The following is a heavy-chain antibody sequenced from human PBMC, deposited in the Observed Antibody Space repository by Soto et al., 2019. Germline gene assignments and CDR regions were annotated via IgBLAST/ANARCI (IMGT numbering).Heavy chain of an antibody. V-gene: IGHV4-4*02. D-gene: IGHD1-1*01. CDR2: IYHSGAT. CDR3: ARDLGTGTDY. Sequence: QVQLQESGPGLVKPSGTLSLTCAVSVDSITNSNWWSWVRQAPGKGLEWIGEIYHSGATTYNQSLKSRATISVDPSNNLFSLKLTSVTAADTAVYFCARDLGTGTDYWGQGTLVTVAS. CDR1: VDSITNSNW. J-gene: IGHJ4*02.